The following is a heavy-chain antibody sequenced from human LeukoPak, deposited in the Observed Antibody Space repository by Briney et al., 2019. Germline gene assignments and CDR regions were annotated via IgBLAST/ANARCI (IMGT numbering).Heavy chain of an antibody. D-gene: IGHD5-24*01. CDR2: INYGGST. J-gene: IGHJ3*02. CDR1: GGSISTYY. Sequence: PSETLSLTCTVSGGSISTYYWSWIRQPPGKGLEWIGYINYGGSTNYNPSLKSRVTISVDTSKNQFSLKLSSVTAADTAVYYCARDRYRHGYNYDAFDIWGQGTMVTVSS. V-gene: IGHV4-59*01. CDR3: ARDRYRHGYNYDAFDI.